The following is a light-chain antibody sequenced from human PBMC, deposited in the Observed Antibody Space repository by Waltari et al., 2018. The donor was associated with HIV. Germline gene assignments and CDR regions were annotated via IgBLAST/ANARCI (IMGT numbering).Light chain of an antibody. J-gene: IGLJ3*02. V-gene: IGLV1-44*01. CDR2: RND. CDR3: AAWDDSLNGPL. Sequence: QSVLTQPPSASGTPGQRVTISCSGSSSNIGSNTVSWYQQVPGAAPKLLMYRNDQRPSGVPDRFSGSKSGTSASRAISGLQSDDEAAYYCAAWDDSLNGPLFGGGTTLTVL. CDR1: SSNIGSNT.